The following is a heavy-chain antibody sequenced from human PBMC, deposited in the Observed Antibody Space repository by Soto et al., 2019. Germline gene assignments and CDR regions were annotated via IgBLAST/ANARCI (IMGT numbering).Heavy chain of an antibody. J-gene: IGHJ3*02. V-gene: IGHV4-34*01. D-gene: IGHD2-21*02. Sequence: QVQLQQWGAGLLKPSETLSLTCAVYGGSFSGYYWSWIRQPPGKGLEWIGEINHSGSTNYNPSLKSRVTISVDTSKNQFSLKLSSVTAADTAVYYCASENPVVDCGGDCTGSGELAFDIWGQGTMVTVSS. CDR1: GGSFSGYY. CDR3: ASENPVVDCGGDCTGSGELAFDI. CDR2: INHSGST.